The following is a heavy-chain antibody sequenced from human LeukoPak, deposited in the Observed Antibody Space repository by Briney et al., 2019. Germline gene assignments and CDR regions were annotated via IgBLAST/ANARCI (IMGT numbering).Heavy chain of an antibody. V-gene: IGHV3-23*01. J-gene: IGHJ4*02. CDR1: GFNVSSFG. CDR2: ISADGETT. D-gene: IGHD6-19*01. Sequence: PGGSLRLSFAVSGFNVSSFGMSWVRQAPGKGLEWISAISADGETTYYADSVKGRFLISRDNSKNALSLQLNSLRADDTGVYYCAQGYNSGWYPNWGQGSLVSVSS. CDR3: AQGYNSGWYPN.